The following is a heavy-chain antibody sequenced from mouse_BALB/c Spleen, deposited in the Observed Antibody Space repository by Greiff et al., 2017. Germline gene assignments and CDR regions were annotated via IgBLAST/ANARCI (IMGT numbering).Heavy chain of an antibody. J-gene: IGHJ3*01. Sequence: SGTVLARPGASVKMSCKASGYSFTSYWMHWVKQRPGQGLEWIGAIYPGNSDTSYNQKFKGKAKLTAVTSASTAYMELSSLTNEDSAVYYCTRTYYGSSYEGWFAYWGQGTLVTVSA. V-gene: IGHV1-5*01. D-gene: IGHD1-1*01. CDR2: IYPGNSDT. CDR3: TRTYYGSSYEGWFAY. CDR1: GYSFTSYW.